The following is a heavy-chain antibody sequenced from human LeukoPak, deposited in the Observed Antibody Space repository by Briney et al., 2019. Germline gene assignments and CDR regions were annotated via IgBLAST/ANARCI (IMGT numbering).Heavy chain of an antibody. CDR3: ARGLVIAVTGWGQWELPPAGHDS. CDR2: MFHSGST. CDR1: GYSITRGYF. Sequence: SETLSLTCTVSGYSITRGYFWGWIRPSPGKGLEWIASMFHSGSTYYNPSLKSRVTMSVDTSKNQFSLRLSSVTAADTAVYYCARGLVIAVTGWGQWELPPAGHDSWGQGTLVTVSS. V-gene: IGHV4-38-2*02. D-gene: IGHD1-26*01. J-gene: IGHJ4*02.